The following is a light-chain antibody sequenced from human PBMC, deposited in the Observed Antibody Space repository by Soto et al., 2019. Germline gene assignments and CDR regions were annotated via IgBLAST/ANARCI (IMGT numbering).Light chain of an antibody. CDR2: DAS. CDR1: QSVSSY. J-gene: IGKJ4*01. Sequence: EIVLTQSPATLSLSPGERATLSCRASQSVSSYLAWYQQKPGQAPRLLIYDASNRATGIPARFSGSGSGTVFTLTIISLEPEDFAVYYCQQRSNWPLTFGGGTKVDIK. CDR3: QQRSNWPLT. V-gene: IGKV3-11*01.